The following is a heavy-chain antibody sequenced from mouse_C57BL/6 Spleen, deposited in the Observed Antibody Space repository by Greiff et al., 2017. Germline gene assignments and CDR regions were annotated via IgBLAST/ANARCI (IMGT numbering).Heavy chain of an antibody. CDR3: ARDRGGSWYFDV. CDR1: GFTFSDYY. Sequence: EVKLVESEGGLVQPGSSMKLSCTASGFTFSDYYMAWVRPVPEKGLEWVANINYDGSSTYYLDSLKSRFIISRDNAKNILYLQMSSLKSEDTATYYCARDRGGSWYFDVWGTGTTVTVSS. V-gene: IGHV5-16*01. J-gene: IGHJ1*03. CDR2: INYDGSST. D-gene: IGHD1-1*01.